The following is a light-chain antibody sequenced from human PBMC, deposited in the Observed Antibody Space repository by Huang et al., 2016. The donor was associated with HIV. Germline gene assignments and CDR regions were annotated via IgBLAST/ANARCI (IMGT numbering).Light chain of an antibody. Sequence: DIQMTQSPSSLSASVGDRVTITCRASQGIGNSLAWYQQKPDKAPRLLLYATSRLESGGPSRFSGSGSGTHYTLTISTLQPEDIASYYCQQYHGIPWTFGQGTKVEIK. CDR1: QGIGNS. V-gene: IGKV1-NL1*01. CDR3: QQYHGIPWT. CDR2: ATS. J-gene: IGKJ1*01.